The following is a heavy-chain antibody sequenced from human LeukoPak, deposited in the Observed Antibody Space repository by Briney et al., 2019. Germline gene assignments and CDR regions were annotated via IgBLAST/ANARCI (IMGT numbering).Heavy chain of an antibody. CDR2: IYGGGST. D-gene: IGHD2-21*01. J-gene: IGHJ4*02. CDR3: ARFVALDYFDY. CDR1: GFTVSSNY. Sequence: GGSLRLSCAASGFTVSSNYMSWVRQAPGKGLEWVSVIYGGGSTYYADSVKGRFTISRDNSKNTLYLQMNSLRAEDTAVYYCARFVALDYFDYWGQGTLVTVSS. V-gene: IGHV3-53*01.